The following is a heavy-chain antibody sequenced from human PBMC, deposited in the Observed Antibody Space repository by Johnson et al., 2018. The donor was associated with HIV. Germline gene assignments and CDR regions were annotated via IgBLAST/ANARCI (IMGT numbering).Heavy chain of an antibody. CDR3: ARDRLLWFRELWTHDAFDI. Sequence: QVQLVESVGGVVQPGRSLRLSCAASGFTFRSYAMHWVRQTPGKGLEWVAVISFDGGAIYYADSVEGRFTISRDNSRDTLSLQMNSLRVEDTALYYCARDRLLWFRELWTHDAFDIWGQGTMVTVSS. J-gene: IGHJ3*02. CDR1: GFTFRSYA. CDR2: ISFDGGAI. V-gene: IGHV3-30-3*01. D-gene: IGHD3-10*01.